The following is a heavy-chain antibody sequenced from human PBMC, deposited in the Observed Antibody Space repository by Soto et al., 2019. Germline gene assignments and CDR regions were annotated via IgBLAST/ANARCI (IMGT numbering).Heavy chain of an antibody. V-gene: IGHV3-53*01. Sequence: EVQLVDSGGDLIQPGGSLRLSCGASGFTVSGNSLSWVRQAPGKGLEWVSYIYIDGSTYYADSVRGRFTLTRDKSKTTLDLQMKNLRGEETAIYYSARDSRSGTAVAGIQFSGMEVWGQGTTVKVTS. CDR3: ARDSRSGTAVAGIQFSGMEV. CDR2: IYIDGST. D-gene: IGHD6-19*01. J-gene: IGHJ6*02. CDR1: GFTVSGNS.